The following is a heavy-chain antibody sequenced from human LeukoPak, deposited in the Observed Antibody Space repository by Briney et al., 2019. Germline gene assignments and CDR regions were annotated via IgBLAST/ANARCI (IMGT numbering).Heavy chain of an antibody. V-gene: IGHV4-59*11. D-gene: IGHD6-13*01. CDR3: ATRPGGSDWYGVFDN. CDR2: IHSGGST. Sequence: SETLSLTCTFSGSSISSHYWSWIRQPPGRRMEWIGYIHSGGSTNYNPSFKSRVTMSVDTSKNQFSLALSSVTAADTALYYCATRPGGSDWYGVFDNWSPGTLVTVSP. CDR1: GSSISSHY. J-gene: IGHJ4*02.